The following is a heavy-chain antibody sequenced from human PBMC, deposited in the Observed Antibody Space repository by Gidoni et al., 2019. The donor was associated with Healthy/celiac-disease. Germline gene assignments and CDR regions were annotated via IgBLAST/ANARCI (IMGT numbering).Heavy chain of an antibody. J-gene: IGHJ4*02. CDR3: AKDQDIVVVPASLDY. Sequence: QVQMVKSGGGGFQPGSSLGHSCAAPGFTFSRYGMHWVRQAQGKGLEWVAVISDDGSNNYYADSVKGRFTISRDNSKNTLYLQMNSLRAEDTAVYYCAKDQDIVVVPASLDYWGQGTLVTVSS. D-gene: IGHD2-2*01. CDR2: ISDDGSNN. V-gene: IGHV3-30*18. CDR1: GFTFSRYG.